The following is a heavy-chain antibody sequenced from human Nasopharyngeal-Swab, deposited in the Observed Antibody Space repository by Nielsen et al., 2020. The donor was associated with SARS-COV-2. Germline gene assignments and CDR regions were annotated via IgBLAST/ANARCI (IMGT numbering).Heavy chain of an antibody. CDR2: IYYSGST. V-gene: IGHV4-31*02. CDR1: TFSSYW. D-gene: IGHD1-14*01. J-gene: IGHJ6*04. CDR3: ARVRDNGGADV. Sequence: TFSSYWMSWVRQHPGKGLEWIGFIYYSGSTSYNPSLKSRITISVDTSTNQFSLKLSSVTAADTAVYYCARVRDNGGADVWGKGTTVTVSS.